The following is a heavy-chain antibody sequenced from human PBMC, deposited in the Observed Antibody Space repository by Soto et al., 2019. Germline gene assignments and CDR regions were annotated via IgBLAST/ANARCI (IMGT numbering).Heavy chain of an antibody. CDR2: IYSDGTT. V-gene: IGHV3-66*01. J-gene: IGHJ6*03. CDR3: ARDRGYYYYMDV. CDR1: GFTANSDY. Sequence: GGSLRLSCAASGFTANSDYMNWVRQAPGKGLEWVSVIYSDGTTYYADSVKGRFTISRDNSVNTLYLQMNSLRADDTAVYYCARDRGYYYYMDVWGKGTTVTVSS. D-gene: IGHD3-10*01.